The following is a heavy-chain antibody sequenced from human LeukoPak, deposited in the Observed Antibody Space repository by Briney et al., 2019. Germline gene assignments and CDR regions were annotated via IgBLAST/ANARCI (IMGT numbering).Heavy chain of an antibody. D-gene: IGHD1-26*01. CDR1: GFDFSGYS. V-gene: IGHV3-21*01. J-gene: IGHJ4*02. CDR3: ATAGGIATSFLDY. CDR2: ITSASSAI. Sequence: GGSLRLSCAASGFDFSGYSMTWVRQGPGKGLEWVSSITSASSAIYYADSVKGRFIISRDNAKKTLYLQMDSLRAEDTGVYYCATAGGIATSFLDYWGQGTLVAVSS.